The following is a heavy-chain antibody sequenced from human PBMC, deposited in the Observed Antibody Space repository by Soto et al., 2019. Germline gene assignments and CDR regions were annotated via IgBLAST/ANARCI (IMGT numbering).Heavy chain of an antibody. Sequence: PSETLSLTCTVSGGSISSYYWSWIRQSPGKGLEWIGYIYYSGSTNYNPSLKSRVTISVDTSKNHFSLKLSSVTATDTAVYYCARAYGDYVFDFWGQGTLVTVSS. CDR1: GGSISSYY. CDR2: IYYSGST. V-gene: IGHV4-59*01. J-gene: IGHJ4*02. CDR3: ARAYGDYVFDF. D-gene: IGHD4-17*01.